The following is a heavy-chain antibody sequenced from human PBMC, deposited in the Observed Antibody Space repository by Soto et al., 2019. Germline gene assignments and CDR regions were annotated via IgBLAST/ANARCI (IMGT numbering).Heavy chain of an antibody. CDR3: ARDTNFTPSYSSSPKYYYYYMDV. D-gene: IGHD6-6*01. J-gene: IGHJ6*03. V-gene: IGHV3-33*01. CDR2: IWYDGSNK. Sequence: GGSLRLSCAASGFTFSSYGMHWVRQAPGKGLEWVAVIWYDGSNKYYADSVKGRFTISRDNSKNTLYLQMNSLRAEDTAVYYCARDTNFTPSYSSSPKYYYYYMDVWGKGTTVTVSS. CDR1: GFTFSSYG.